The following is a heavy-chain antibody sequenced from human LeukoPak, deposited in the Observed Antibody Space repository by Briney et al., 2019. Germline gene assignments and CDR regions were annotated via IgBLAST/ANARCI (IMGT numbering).Heavy chain of an antibody. CDR3: AREDCSGGSCYSRWYFDL. V-gene: IGHV4-59*01. D-gene: IGHD2-15*01. J-gene: IGHJ2*01. Sequence: SETLSLTCTVSGGSISSYYWSWIRQPPGKGLEWIGYIYYSGSTNYNPSLKSRVTISVDTSKNQFSLKLSSVTAADTAVYYCAREDCSGGSCYSRWYFDLWGRGTLVPVSS. CDR2: IYYSGST. CDR1: GGSISSYY.